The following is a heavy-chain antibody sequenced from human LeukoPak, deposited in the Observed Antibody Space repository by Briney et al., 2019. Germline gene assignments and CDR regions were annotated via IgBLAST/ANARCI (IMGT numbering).Heavy chain of an antibody. CDR2: ISGSGGST. CDR1: GFTFSSYA. J-gene: IGHJ6*03. D-gene: IGHD3-3*01. Sequence: GGSLRLSCAASGFTFSSYAMSWVRQAPGKGLEWVWAISGSGGSTYYADSVKGRFTISRDNSKNTLYLQMNSLRAEDTAVYYCATTHYDFWSGYSLDYYYYYYMDVWGKGATVTVSS. CDR3: ATTHYDFWSGYSLDYYYYYYMDV. V-gene: IGHV3-23*01.